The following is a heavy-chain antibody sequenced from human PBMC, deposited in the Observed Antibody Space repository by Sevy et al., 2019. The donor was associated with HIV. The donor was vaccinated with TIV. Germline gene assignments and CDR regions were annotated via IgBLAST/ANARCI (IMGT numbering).Heavy chain of an antibody. CDR1: GYTFTSYG. D-gene: IGHD2-21*02. J-gene: IGHJ4*02. Sequence: ASVKVSCKASGYTFTSYGISWVRQAPGQGLEWMGWMSAYNGNTNYAQKLQGRVTMTTDTSTSTAYMELRSLRSDDTAVYYCARDLGGYGGNSIDYWGQGTLVTVSS. V-gene: IGHV1-18*01. CDR2: MSAYNGNT. CDR3: ARDLGGYGGNSIDY.